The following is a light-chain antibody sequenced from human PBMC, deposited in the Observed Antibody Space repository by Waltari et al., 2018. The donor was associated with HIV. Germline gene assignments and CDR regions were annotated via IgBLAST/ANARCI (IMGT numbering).Light chain of an antibody. V-gene: IGKV1-12*01. Sequence: QMTPSPSFVSASVVASVSISSRASQNIRTSLPWYQRGPGDAPSLLIYEASRLQGGVPYSFSGSGSGTSFILNIGKLQAEDFAMYYCQQANSFPHTFG. CDR2: EAS. CDR3: QQANSFPHT. CDR1: QNIRTS. J-gene: IGKJ3*01.